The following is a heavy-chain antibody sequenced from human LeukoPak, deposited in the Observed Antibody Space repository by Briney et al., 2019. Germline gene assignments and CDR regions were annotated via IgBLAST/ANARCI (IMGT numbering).Heavy chain of an antibody. CDR2: IYYSGST. Sequence: SETLSLTCTVSGGSISSSRYYWGWIRQPPGKGLEWIGSIYYSGSTYYNPSLKSQVTISVDTSKNQFSLKLSSVTAADTAVYYCARRGGPSYWYFDLWGRGTLVTVSS. D-gene: IGHD3-10*01. V-gene: IGHV4-39*07. J-gene: IGHJ2*01. CDR1: GGSISSSRYY. CDR3: ARRGGPSYWYFDL.